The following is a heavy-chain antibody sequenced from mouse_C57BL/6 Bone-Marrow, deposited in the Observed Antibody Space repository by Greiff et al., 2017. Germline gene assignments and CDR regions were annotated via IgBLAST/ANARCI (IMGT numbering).Heavy chain of an antibody. CDR2: ITHSGET. J-gene: IGHJ3*01. CDR3: AGDKTAY. Sequence: QVQLKESGPGLVKPSQSLFLTCSITGFPITSGYYWIWIRQSPGKPLEWMGYITHSGETFYNPSLQSPISITRETSKNQFFLQLNSVTTEDTAMYYCAGDKTAYWGQGTLVTVSA. V-gene: IGHV12-3*01. CDR1: GFPITSGYY.